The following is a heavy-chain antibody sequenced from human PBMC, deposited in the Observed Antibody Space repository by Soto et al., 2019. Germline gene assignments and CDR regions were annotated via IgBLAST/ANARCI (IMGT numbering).Heavy chain of an antibody. CDR2: IYYSGST. Sequence: QVQLQESGPGLVKPSETLSLTCTVSGGSVSSGSYYWSWIRQPPGKGLEWIGYIYYSGSTNYNPSRKSRVTISGDTSKSQFSLKLSSVTAADTAVYYCAREAVKSWFDPWGQGTLVTVSS. CDR1: GGSVSSGSYY. J-gene: IGHJ5*02. D-gene: IGHD3-10*01. V-gene: IGHV4-61*01. CDR3: AREAVKSWFDP.